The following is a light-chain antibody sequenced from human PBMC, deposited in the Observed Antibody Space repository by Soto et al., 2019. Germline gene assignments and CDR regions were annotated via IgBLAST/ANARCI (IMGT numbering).Light chain of an antibody. CDR1: SSDVGGYKY. Sequence: QSALTQPTSVSGSPGQSITISCTGTSSDVGGYKYVSWYQQHPGKAPKLLIYEVSNRPSGISNRFSASKSGNAASLTISGLQPEDEADYYCTSYSSGSTLYVFGTGTKVTVL. CDR2: EVS. CDR3: TSYSSGSTLYV. J-gene: IGLJ1*01. V-gene: IGLV2-14*01.